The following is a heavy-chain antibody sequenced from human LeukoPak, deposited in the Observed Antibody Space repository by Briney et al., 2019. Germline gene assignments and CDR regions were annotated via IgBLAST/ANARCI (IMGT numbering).Heavy chain of an antibody. J-gene: IGHJ4*02. CDR3: TRDRLPSRKTMVRGVIVEFDY. CDR2: IRSKAYGGTT. CDR1: GFTFSTYA. Sequence: QTGGSLRLSCAASGFTFSTYAMSWVRQAPGKGLEWVGFIRSKAYGGTTEYAASVKGRFTISRDDSKSIAYLQMNSLKTEDTAVYYCTRDRLPSRKTMVRGVIVEFDYWGQGTLVTVSS. D-gene: IGHD3-10*01. V-gene: IGHV3-49*04.